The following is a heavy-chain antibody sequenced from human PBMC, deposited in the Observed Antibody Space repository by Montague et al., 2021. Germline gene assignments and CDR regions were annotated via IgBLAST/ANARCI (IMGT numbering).Heavy chain of an antibody. CDR3: ARHGDDEWQQMAF. Sequence: SETLSLTCAVSGDFISSYTWWSWVRQPPGKGLEWIGEIFHSGSANYNPSLRSRITISVGKSKNEFSLHLNSVTPADTAVYYCARHGDDEWQQMAFWGQGTLVVVSS. CDR2: IFHSGSA. J-gene: IGHJ4*02. V-gene: IGHV4-4*02. CDR1: GDFISSYTW. D-gene: IGHD6-13*01.